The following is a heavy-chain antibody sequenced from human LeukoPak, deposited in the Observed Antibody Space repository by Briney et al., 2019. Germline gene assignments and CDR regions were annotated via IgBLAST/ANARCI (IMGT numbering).Heavy chain of an antibody. Sequence: PSETLSLTCNVSGGSISSYFWTWIRQPAGKGLEWIGRIHASGTTNYNSSLKSRVSMSVDTSKNQFSLKLTTVTAADTTVYFCARDGADVYGRAFDYWGQGTLVSVSS. CDR2: IHASGTT. D-gene: IGHD3-10*01. V-gene: IGHV4-4*07. CDR3: ARDGADVYGRAFDY. J-gene: IGHJ4*02. CDR1: GGSISSYF.